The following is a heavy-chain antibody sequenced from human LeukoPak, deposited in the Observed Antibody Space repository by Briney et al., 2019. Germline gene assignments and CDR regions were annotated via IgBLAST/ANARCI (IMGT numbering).Heavy chain of an antibody. CDR3: ARARGIAVAARRWFDP. V-gene: IGHV1-46*03. Sequence: ASVKVSCKASGHTFTSYYMHWVRQAPGQGLEWMGIINPSGGSTSYAQKFQGRVTMTRDTSTSTVYMELSSLRSEDTAVYYCARARGIAVAARRWFDPWGQGTLVTVSS. CDR2: INPSGGST. CDR1: GHTFTSYY. J-gene: IGHJ5*02. D-gene: IGHD6-19*01.